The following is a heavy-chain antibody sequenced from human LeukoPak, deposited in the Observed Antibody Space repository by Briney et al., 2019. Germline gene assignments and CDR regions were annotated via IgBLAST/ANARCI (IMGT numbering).Heavy chain of an antibody. Sequence: ASVKVSCKASGYTFTSYGISWVRQAPGQGLEWVGWISAYNGNTNYAQKLQGRVTMTTDTSTSTAYMELRSLRSDDTAVYYCARDLVSYYYDSSGTEFDYWGQGTLVTVSS. V-gene: IGHV1-18*01. J-gene: IGHJ4*02. CDR2: ISAYNGNT. CDR3: ARDLVSYYYDSSGTEFDY. CDR1: GYTFTSYG. D-gene: IGHD3-22*01.